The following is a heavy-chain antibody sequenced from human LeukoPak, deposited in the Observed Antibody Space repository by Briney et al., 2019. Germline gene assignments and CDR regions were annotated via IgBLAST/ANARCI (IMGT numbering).Heavy chain of an antibody. CDR3: ARDQYSSTWYRGASDV. V-gene: IGHV3-74*01. D-gene: IGHD6-13*01. CDR2: IESDGTST. Sequence: PGGSLRLSCAASGFTFTTSWMHWFRQAPGKGLVWVSRIESDGTSTTYADSVKGRFTISRDNAKNTLYLQMNSLRAEDTAVYYCARDQYSSTWYRGASDVWGQGTMVSVSS. J-gene: IGHJ3*01. CDR1: GFTFTTSW.